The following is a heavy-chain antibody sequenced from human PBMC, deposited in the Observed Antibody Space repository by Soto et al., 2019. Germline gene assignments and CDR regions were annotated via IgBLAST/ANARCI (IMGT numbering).Heavy chain of an antibody. J-gene: IGHJ4*02. CDR3: AKDRDDYRNYVFDY. V-gene: IGHV3-30-3*01. D-gene: IGHD4-4*01. CDR2: ISYDGSNK. CDR1: GFTFSSYA. Sequence: GGSLRLSCAASGFTFSSYAMHWVRQAPGKGLEWVAVISYDGSNKYYADSVKGRFTISRDNSENTLYLQMNSLRVEDTAVYYCAKDRDDYRNYVFDYWGQGTLVTVSS.